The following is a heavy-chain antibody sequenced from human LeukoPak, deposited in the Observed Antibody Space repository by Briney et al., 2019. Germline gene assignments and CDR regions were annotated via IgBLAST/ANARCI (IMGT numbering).Heavy chain of an antibody. J-gene: IGHJ5*02. CDR3: ARASIVASRIAGNWFDP. D-gene: IGHD2-15*01. Sequence: SETLSLKCAVYGGSFSGYYWSWIRQPPGKGLEWSGEINHSGSTNYNPSLKSRVTISVDTSKNQFSLKLSSVTAADTAVYYCARASIVASRIAGNWFDPWGQGTLVTVSS. CDR1: GGSFSGYY. V-gene: IGHV4-34*01. CDR2: INHSGST.